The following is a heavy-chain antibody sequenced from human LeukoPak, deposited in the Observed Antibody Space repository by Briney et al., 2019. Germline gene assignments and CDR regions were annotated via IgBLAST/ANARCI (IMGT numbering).Heavy chain of an antibody. CDR3: TRDQTPYY. Sequence: EYAASVQGRFTISRDDSKGIAYLQMNSLKTEDTAVYYCTRDQTPYYWGQGTLVTVSS. V-gene: IGHV3-49*02. J-gene: IGHJ4*02.